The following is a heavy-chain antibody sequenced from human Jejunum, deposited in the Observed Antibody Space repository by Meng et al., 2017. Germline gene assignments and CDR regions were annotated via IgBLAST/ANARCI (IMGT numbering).Heavy chain of an antibody. D-gene: IGHD3-9*01. V-gene: IGHV4-59*01. Sequence: SETLSLTCTVSGASISGFYWNWIRQPPGKGLEWIGNIHYSGSTSYNPSLKSRVTISLDTSKIQVSLRLTSVTAADTAVYYCARAHYDVLTGYFDDYGFDIWGQGTMVTVSS. CDR1: GASISGFY. J-gene: IGHJ3*02. CDR2: IHYSGST. CDR3: ARAHYDVLTGYFDDYGFDI.